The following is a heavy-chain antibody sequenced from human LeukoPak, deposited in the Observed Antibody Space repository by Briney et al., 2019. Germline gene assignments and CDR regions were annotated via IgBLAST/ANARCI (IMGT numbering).Heavy chain of an antibody. D-gene: IGHD4-17*01. J-gene: IGHJ6*02. V-gene: IGHV4-61*02. CDR1: GCSISSGSYY. CDR2: IYTSGST. Sequence: SETLSLTCTVSGCSISSGSYYWSWIRQPAGKGLEWIGRIYTSGSTNYNPSLKSRVTISVDTSKNQFSLKLSSVTAADTAVYYCTREDDYGDYPYGMDVWGQGTTVTVSS. CDR3: TREDDYGDYPYGMDV.